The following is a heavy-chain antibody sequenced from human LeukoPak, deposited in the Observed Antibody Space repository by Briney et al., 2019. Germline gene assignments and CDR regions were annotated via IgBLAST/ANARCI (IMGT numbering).Heavy chain of an antibody. CDR1: GFTFSSYG. J-gene: IGHJ4*02. V-gene: IGHV3-7*01. Sequence: PGGSLRLSCAASGFTFSSYGMHWVRQAPGKGLEWVANIIKDGSDKYYVDSVKGRFSISRDNAKNSVYLQMSGLRVEDTAVYYCTRELWPADYWGQGILVTVSS. CDR2: IIKDGSDK. CDR3: TRELWPADY. D-gene: IGHD3-16*01.